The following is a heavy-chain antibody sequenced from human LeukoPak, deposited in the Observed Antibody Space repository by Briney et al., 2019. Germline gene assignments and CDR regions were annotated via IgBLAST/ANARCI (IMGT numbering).Heavy chain of an antibody. CDR1: GGSISSGGYY. J-gene: IGHJ5*02. V-gene: IGHV4-31*03. CDR2: IYYSGST. CDR3: ARDKVAVRWFDP. D-gene: IGHD5-12*01. Sequence: SQTLSLTCTFSGGSISSGGYYWSWIRQHPGKGLEWIGYIYYSGSTYYNPSLKSRVTISVDTSKNQFSLKLSSVTAADTAVYYCARDKVAVRWFDPWGQGTLVTVSS.